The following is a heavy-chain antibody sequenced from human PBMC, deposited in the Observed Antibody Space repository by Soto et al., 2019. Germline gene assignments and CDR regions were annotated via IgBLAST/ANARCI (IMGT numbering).Heavy chain of an antibody. D-gene: IGHD3-10*01. J-gene: IGHJ4*02. V-gene: IGHV3-23*01. Sequence: SLRLSCVASGIEFSNYAMSWVRQAPGKGLEWVAAISGTGGAAYYADSVKGRFTISRDNSRNTLFLQMNSLRVDDTAIYHCAKPEEVVRGFDFWGLGTLVTVSS. CDR1: GIEFSNYA. CDR2: ISGTGGAA. CDR3: AKPEEVVRGFDF.